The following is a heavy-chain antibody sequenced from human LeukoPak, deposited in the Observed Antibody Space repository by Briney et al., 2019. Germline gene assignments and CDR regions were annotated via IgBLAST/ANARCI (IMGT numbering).Heavy chain of an antibody. CDR3: ARAGYSYGYVHNYYYYYGMDV. CDR1: GGSISSYY. V-gene: IGHV4-4*07. CDR2: ICTSGST. J-gene: IGHJ6*02. Sequence: SETLSLTCTVSGGSISSYYWRWIRQPAGKGLEWIGRICTSGSTNYNPSLKSRVTMSVVTSKNQFSLKLGSVTAADTAVYYCARAGYSYGYVHNYYYYYGMDVWGQGTTVTVSS. D-gene: IGHD5-18*01.